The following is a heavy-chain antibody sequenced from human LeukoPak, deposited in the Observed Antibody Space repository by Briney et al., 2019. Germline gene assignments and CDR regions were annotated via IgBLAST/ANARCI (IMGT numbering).Heavy chain of an antibody. D-gene: IGHD1-7*01. Sequence: ASVKVSCKASGYTFTTYATHWVRQAPRQRLEWMGWINAGNGYTKSSQRFQGRVTFTRDTSASTAYMELSSLRSEDTAVYYCARGPGITGTAPGLDVWGQGTTVTVSS. J-gene: IGHJ6*02. V-gene: IGHV1-3*01. CDR2: INAGNGYT. CDR3: ARGPGITGTAPGLDV. CDR1: GYTFTTYA.